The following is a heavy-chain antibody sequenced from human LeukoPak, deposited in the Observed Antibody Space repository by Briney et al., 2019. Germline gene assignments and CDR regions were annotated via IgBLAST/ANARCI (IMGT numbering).Heavy chain of an antibody. V-gene: IGHV3-33*01. D-gene: IGHD6-19*01. CDR2: IWYDGSNK. CDR1: GFTFSSYG. Sequence: GGSLRLSCAASGFTFSSYGMHWVRQAPGKGLEWVAVIWYDGSNKYYADSVKGRFTISRDNPKNTLYLQMNSLRAEDTAVYYCARSSYSSGWYSDYWGQGTLVTVSS. CDR3: ARSSYSSGWYSDY. J-gene: IGHJ4*02.